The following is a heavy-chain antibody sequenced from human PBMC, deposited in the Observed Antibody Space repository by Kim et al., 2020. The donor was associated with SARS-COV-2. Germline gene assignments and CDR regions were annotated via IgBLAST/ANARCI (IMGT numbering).Heavy chain of an antibody. J-gene: IGHJ3*02. V-gene: IGHV3-48*02. Sequence: GGSLRLSCATSGFTFSAYDMNWVRQAPGKGLEWLSFITKSSTTIYYADSVEGRFTISRDNAKKSLFLQMNSLRDEDTALYYCVRDRMWGAFYMWGQGTMV. CDR3: VRDRMWGAFYM. CDR2: ITKSSTTI. CDR1: GFTFSAYD. D-gene: IGHD1-26*01.